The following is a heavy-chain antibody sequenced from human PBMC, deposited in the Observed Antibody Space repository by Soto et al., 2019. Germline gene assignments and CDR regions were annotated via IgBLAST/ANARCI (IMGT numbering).Heavy chain of an antibody. CDR3: ARSVGAALSDY. J-gene: IGHJ4*02. Sequence: QVQLVQSGAEVKKPGASVKVSFKASGYTFTSYAMNWVRQAPGQRLEWMGWINAGNGNTKYSQKFQGRVTITRDTSASTAYMELSSLRSEDTAVYYCARSVGAALSDYWGQGTLVTVSS. D-gene: IGHD1-26*01. V-gene: IGHV1-3*01. CDR1: GYTFTSYA. CDR2: INAGNGNT.